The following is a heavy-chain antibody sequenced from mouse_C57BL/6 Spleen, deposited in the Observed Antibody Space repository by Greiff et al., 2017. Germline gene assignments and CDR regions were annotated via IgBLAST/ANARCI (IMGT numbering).Heavy chain of an antibody. Sequence: EVQLQQSGPELVKPGASVKISCKASGYSFTDYNMDWVKQSHGQSLEWIGVINPNNGSTSYNQKFKGKATLTVDKSSSTAYMQLISLTSEDSAVYYCARSPFYYSNYGWDIDVWGTGTSVTVSS. V-gene: IGHV1-39*01. CDR2: INPNNGST. J-gene: IGHJ1*03. CDR1: GYSFTDYN. CDR3: ARSPFYYSNYGWDIDV. D-gene: IGHD2-5*01.